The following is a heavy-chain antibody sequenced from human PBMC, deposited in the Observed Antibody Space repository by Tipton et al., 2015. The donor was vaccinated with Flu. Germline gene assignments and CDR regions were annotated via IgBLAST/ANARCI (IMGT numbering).Heavy chain of an antibody. V-gene: IGHV4-59*01. D-gene: IGHD6-19*01. CDR3: AREGSGWYRNWFDP. CDR2: IYYSGST. J-gene: IGHJ5*02. Sequence: TLSLTCTVSGGSISSYYWSWIRQPPGKGLEWIGYIYYSGSTNYNPSLKSRVTISVDTSTNQFSLMLSSVTAADTAVYYCAREGSGWYRNWFDPRGQGTLVTVSS. CDR1: GGSISSYY.